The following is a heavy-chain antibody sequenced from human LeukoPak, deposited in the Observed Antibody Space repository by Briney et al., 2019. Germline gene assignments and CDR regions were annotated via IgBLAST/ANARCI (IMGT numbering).Heavy chain of an antibody. CDR1: GFTFSSYA. CDR3: ARDSGSSGDYQYDAFDI. J-gene: IGHJ3*02. Sequence: PGGSLRLSCAASGFTFSSYAMSWVRQAPGKGLEWVSAISGSGGSTYYADSVKGRFTISRDNSKNTLYLQMNSLRAEDTAVYYCARDSGSSGDYQYDAFDIWGQGTMVTVSS. D-gene: IGHD4-17*01. CDR2: ISGSGGST. V-gene: IGHV3-23*01.